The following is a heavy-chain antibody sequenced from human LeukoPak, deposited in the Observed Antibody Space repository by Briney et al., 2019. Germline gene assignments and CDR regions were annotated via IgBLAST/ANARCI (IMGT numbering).Heavy chain of an antibody. CDR2: IYTRGST. V-gene: IGHV4-4*09. J-gene: IGHJ4*02. CDR1: GDSINSHY. Sequence: SETLSLTCTVSGDSINSHYWSWIRQPPGKGLEWIGFIYTRGSTNYNPSLKSRVTISVDTSKNQFSLKLSSVTAADTAVYYCARGRSEDTGWVDYWGQGTLVTVSS. D-gene: IGHD2-15*01. CDR3: ARGRSEDTGWVDY.